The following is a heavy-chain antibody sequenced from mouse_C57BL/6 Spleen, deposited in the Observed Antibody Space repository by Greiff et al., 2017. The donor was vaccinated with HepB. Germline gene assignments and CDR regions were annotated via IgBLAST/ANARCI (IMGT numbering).Heavy chain of an antibody. D-gene: IGHD1-1*01. V-gene: IGHV1-50*01. Sequence: QVQLQQPGAELVKPGASVKLSCKASGYTFTSYWMQWVKQRPGQGLEWIGEIDPSDSYTNYNQKFKGKATLTVDTSSSTAYMQLSSLTSEDSAVDYCAREGVGAMDYWGQGTSVTVSS. CDR3: AREGVGAMDY. J-gene: IGHJ4*01. CDR2: IDPSDSYT. CDR1: GYTFTSYW.